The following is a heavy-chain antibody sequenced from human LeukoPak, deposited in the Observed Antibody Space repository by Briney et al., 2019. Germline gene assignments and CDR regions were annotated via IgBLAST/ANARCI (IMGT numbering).Heavy chain of an antibody. Sequence: SETLSLTCAVYGGSFSDYFWSWIRQPPGKGLEWIGSIHYRGNTNYNPSLKSRVTISVDTSKNLFSLNLSSVTAADTAVYRCARRRVEMAPTSEGNWFDPWGQGTLVTVSS. CDR1: GGSFSDYF. J-gene: IGHJ5*02. CDR3: ARRRVEMAPTSEGNWFDP. CDR2: IHYRGNT. D-gene: IGHD5-24*01. V-gene: IGHV4-34*11.